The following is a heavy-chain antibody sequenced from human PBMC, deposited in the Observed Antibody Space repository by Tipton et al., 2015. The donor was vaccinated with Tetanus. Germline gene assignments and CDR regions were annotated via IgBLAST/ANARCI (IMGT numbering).Heavy chain of an antibody. CDR3: ARVVEVAVAGMGLYYYYGMDV. J-gene: IGHJ6*02. V-gene: IGHV4-31*03. CDR1: GASISSGGYY. CDR2: TYYSGST. D-gene: IGHD6-19*01. Sequence: TLSLTCTVSGASISSGGYYWSWIRQHPGKGLEWVGYTYYSGSTYYNPSLKSRVNISVETSKNQFSLKLSSVTAADTAVYYCARVVEVAVAGMGLYYYYGMDVWGQGTTVTVSS.